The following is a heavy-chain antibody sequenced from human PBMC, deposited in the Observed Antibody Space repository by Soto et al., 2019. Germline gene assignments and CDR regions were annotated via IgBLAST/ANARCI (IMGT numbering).Heavy chain of an antibody. D-gene: IGHD3-10*01. V-gene: IGHV4-31*03. CDR2: INHRGSL. Sequence: PSETLSLPCTVTGGSMTSGDQYWTWIRHRPGEGLEWFGYINHRGSLYYNPSLKSRVSMSVDTSKNQFSLNLSSVTAADTAVYYCERELPQREGRNMDVLGQGTTVTVSS. CDR3: ERELPQREGRNMDV. J-gene: IGHJ6*02. CDR1: GGSMTSGDQY.